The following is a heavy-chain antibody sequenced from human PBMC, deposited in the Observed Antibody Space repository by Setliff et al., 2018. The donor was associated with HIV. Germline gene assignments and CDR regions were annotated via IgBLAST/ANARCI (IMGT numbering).Heavy chain of an antibody. CDR1: GGTFSNYA. CDR2: IIPMLSIA. D-gene: IGHD6-19*01. J-gene: IGHJ6*02. Sequence: ASVKVSCKASGGTFSNYALSWVRQAPGQGLERMGGIIPMLSIANYAQKFQGRLTITADESTSTAYMELSSLTSDDTAVYHCARGEGYSSGWFKYYYKALDVWGQGTTVTVSS. CDR3: ARGEGYSSGWFKYYYKALDV. V-gene: IGHV1-69*10.